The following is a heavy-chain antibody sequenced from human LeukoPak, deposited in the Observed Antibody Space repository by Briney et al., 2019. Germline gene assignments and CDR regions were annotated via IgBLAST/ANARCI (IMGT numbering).Heavy chain of an antibody. CDR1: GGTFSSCA. V-gene: IGHV1-69*01. CDR3: ASHYYDSSGYYYGFDY. CDR2: IIPIFGTA. Sequence: SVKVSCKASGGTFSSCAISWVRQAPGQGLEWMGGIIPIFGTANYAQKFQGRVTITADESTSTAYMELSSLRSEDTAVYYCASHYYDSSGYYYGFDYWGQGTLVTVSS. D-gene: IGHD3-22*01. J-gene: IGHJ4*02.